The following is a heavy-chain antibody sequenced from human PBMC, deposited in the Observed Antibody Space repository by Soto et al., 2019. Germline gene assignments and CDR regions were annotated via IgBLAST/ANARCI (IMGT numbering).Heavy chain of an antibody. V-gene: IGHV3-30*18. CDR2: ISWDGRNK. J-gene: IGHJ4*02. D-gene: IGHD2-15*01. CDR3: AKDKVEKGRSRPSY. Sequence: GGSLRLSFAPSVFSFSSYGMHCLRHAPGTWLEWVALISWDGRNKYYADSVKGRFTISRDNLKSTLYLQMNSLRGEDTAVYYWAKDKVEKGRSRPSYWGQGTLVTVSS. CDR1: VFSFSSYG.